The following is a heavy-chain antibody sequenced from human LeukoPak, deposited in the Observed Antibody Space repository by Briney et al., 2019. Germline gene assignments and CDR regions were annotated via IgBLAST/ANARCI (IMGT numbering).Heavy chain of an antibody. J-gene: IGHJ4*02. CDR2: IYYSGST. CDR1: GGSISSSSYS. V-gene: IGHV4-39*01. Sequence: SETLSLTCTVSGGSISSSSYSWGWVRQPPGKGLEWIGSIYYSGSTYYNPSLKSRVTISVDTSKNQFSLKLSSGTAADTAVYYCARRATVGATRSPFDYWGQGTLVTVSS. D-gene: IGHD1-26*01. CDR3: ARRATVGATRSPFDY.